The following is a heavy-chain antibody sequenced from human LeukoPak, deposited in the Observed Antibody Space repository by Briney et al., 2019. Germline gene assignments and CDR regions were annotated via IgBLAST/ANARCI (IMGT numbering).Heavy chain of an antibody. Sequence: GESLKISCLGSGYSFTNYWIAWVRQMPGKGLEWMGIIYPGDSNTRYSPSFQGQVTISADKSITTAYLQWSSLKASDTAMYYCARIILHYCNSTSCLNWFDPWGQGTLVTVSS. J-gene: IGHJ5*02. V-gene: IGHV5-51*01. D-gene: IGHD2-2*01. CDR1: GYSFTNYW. CDR2: IYPGDSNT. CDR3: ARIILHYCNSTSCLNWFDP.